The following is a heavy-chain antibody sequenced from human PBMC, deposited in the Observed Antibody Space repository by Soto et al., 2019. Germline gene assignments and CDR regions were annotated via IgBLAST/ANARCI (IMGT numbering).Heavy chain of an antibody. Sequence: SETLSLTCTVSGGSISSTTYYWAWIRQPPGKGLEYIGIIEYSGGTYYNPPLKSRVTMSVDTSENHFSLKLSSVTAADTALYYCARGKIAADSHDYWGQGTLVTVSS. CDR3: ARGKIAADSHDY. CDR2: IEYSGGT. CDR1: GGSISSTTYY. J-gene: IGHJ4*02. V-gene: IGHV4-39*02. D-gene: IGHD6-13*01.